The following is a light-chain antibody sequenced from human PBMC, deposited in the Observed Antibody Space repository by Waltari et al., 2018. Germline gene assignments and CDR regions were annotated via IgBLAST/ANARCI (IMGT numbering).Light chain of an antibody. CDR3: CSCTSSNTWV. V-gene: IGLV2-14*03. J-gene: IGLJ3*02. CDR1: SSDVGAYNY. CDR2: DVS. Sequence: QSALTQPASVSGSPGQSITISCTGTSSDVGAYNYVSWYQQHPGNGPKLMIYDVSDLPSVVSDRFSCSKSGNTASLTISGLQAEDEADYYCCSCTSSNTWVFGGGTKLTVL.